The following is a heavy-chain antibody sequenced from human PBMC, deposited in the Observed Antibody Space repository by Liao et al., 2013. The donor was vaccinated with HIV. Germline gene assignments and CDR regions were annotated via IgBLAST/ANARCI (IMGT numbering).Heavy chain of an antibody. CDR2: IYHSGST. Sequence: QVQLQESGPGLVKPSQPLSLTCYVSGGSISSGDYYWSWIRQPPGKGLEWIGYIYHSGSTYYNPSLKSRVTMSLDKSKNQFSLKLSSVTAADTAVYYCARVSIFDAFDIWGQGTVVTVSS. CDR1: GGSISSGDYY. V-gene: IGHV4-30-4*08. CDR3: ARVSIFDAFDI. J-gene: IGHJ3*02. D-gene: IGHD3-9*01.